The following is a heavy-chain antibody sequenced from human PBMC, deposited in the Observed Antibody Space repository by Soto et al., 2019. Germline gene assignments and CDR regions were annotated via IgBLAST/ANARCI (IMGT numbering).Heavy chain of an antibody. V-gene: IGHV3-23*01. D-gene: IGHD4-17*01. J-gene: IGHJ6*02. CDR3: AKDLAAAWFTVTEDYYNYYGMDV. CDR1: GFTFSSYA. CDR2: ISGSGGST. Sequence: EVQLLESGGGLVQPGGSLRLSCAASGFTFSSYAMSWVRQAPGKGLEWVSAISGSGGSTYYADSVKGRFTISRDNSKNTLELQMISRRAEDTAVYYWAKDLAAAWFTVTEDYYNYYGMDVWGQGATVTVSS.